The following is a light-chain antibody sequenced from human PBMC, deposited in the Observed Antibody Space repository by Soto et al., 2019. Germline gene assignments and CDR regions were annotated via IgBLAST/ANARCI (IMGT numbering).Light chain of an antibody. Sequence: EIVMTQSPATLSVSPGERATLSCRASQSVSSNLAWYQQKPGQAPSLLIYGASTRATGIPARFSGSGSGTEFTLTISSLQSEDFAVYYCQQYNSWPVTFGPGTKVDIK. CDR1: QSVSSN. CDR3: QQYNSWPVT. J-gene: IGKJ3*01. CDR2: GAS. V-gene: IGKV3-15*01.